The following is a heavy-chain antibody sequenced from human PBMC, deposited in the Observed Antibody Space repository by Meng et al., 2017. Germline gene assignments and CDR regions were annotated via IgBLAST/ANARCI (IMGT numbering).Heavy chain of an antibody. J-gene: IGHJ4*02. CDR1: GGTFSRYA. Sequence: LVQSGAEVKKPGSSGKVSCKASGGTFSRYAISWVRQAPGQGREWMGGIIPIFGTANYAQKFQGRVTITADESTSTAYMELSSLRSEDTAVYYCASYSSVRGIAYWGQGTLVTVSS. V-gene: IGHV1-69*01. CDR2: IIPIFGTA. CDR3: ASYSSVRGIAY. D-gene: IGHD3-10*01.